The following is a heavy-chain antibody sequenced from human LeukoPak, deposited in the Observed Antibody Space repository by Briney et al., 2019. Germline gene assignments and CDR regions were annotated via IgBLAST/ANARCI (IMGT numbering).Heavy chain of an antibody. V-gene: IGHV1-2*02. J-gene: IGHJ4*02. CDR3: ARDVGGNSVGTRYFDS. CDR2: INSNSGGA. Sequence: GASVKVSCKASGYTFTGHYIHWVRQAPGQGLEWMGGINSNSGGANYAPKFLGRVTMTRDTSIHTACVELNRLRSDDTAVYYCARDVGGNSVGTRYFDSWGQGTLVTVSS. CDR1: GYTFTGHY. D-gene: IGHD1-1*01.